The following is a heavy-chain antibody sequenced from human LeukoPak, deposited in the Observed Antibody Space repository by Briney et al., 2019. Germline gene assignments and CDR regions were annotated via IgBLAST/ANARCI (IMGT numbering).Heavy chain of an antibody. CDR2: INPNSGGT. J-gene: IGHJ4*02. Sequence: ASVKVSCKASGYTFTGYYMHWVRQAPGQGLERMGWINPNSGGTNYAQKFQGRVTMTRDTSISTAYMELSRLRSDDTAVYYCARARIAARPDFDYWGQGTLVTVSS. V-gene: IGHV1-2*02. D-gene: IGHD6-6*01. CDR1: GYTFTGYY. CDR3: ARARIAARPDFDY.